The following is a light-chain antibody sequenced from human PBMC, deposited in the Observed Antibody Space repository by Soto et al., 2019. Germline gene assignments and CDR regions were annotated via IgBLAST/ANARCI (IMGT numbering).Light chain of an antibody. CDR2: GAS. J-gene: IGKJ5*01. CDR1: QSVSSGY. CDR3: QQYGISQNT. Sequence: ETVMTQSPGTLSLSPGERATLSCRASQSVSSGYLAWYQQKPGQAPRLLIFGASNRATGIPDRFTGSGSGTDFTLTLSRLEPEDFAVYYCQQYGISQNTFGQGTRLEIK. V-gene: IGKV3-20*01.